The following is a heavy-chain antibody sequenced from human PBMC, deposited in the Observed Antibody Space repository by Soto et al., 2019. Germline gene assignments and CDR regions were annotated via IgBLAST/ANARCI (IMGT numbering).Heavy chain of an antibody. CDR3: ARDHTAIDY. D-gene: IGHD5-18*01. CDR1: GYTFTRYY. CDR2: INPSGGST. Sequence: ASVKVSCKASGYTFTRYYMHCVRQAPGQGLEWMGIINPSGGSTSYAQKFQGRVTMTRDTSTSTVYTELSSLRSEDTAVYSFARDHTAIDYWGQGTLVTVSS. J-gene: IGHJ4*02. V-gene: IGHV1-46*03.